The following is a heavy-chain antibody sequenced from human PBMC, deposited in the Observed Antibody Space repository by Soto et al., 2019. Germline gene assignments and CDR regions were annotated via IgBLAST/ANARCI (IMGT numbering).Heavy chain of an antibody. Sequence: PGGSLRLSCAASGFNFRNYAMHWVRQAPGKGLEWVAVIWSDGSEKYYGASVKGRVTISRDNFKNTVSLQMNSLRVEDTAIYYCVKDPSPPTGTTDDNWFDTGGLGTLVTVSS. V-gene: IGHV3-33*06. D-gene: IGHD4-4*01. J-gene: IGHJ5*02. CDR1: GFNFRNYA. CDR2: IWSDGSEK. CDR3: VKDPSPPTGTTDDNWFDT.